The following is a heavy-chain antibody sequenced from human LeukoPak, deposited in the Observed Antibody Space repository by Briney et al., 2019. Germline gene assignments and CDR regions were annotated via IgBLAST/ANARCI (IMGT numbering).Heavy chain of an antibody. J-gene: IGHJ4*02. V-gene: IGHV3-23*01. Sequence: GGSLRLSCAASGFTFSSYAMSWVRQAPGKGLEWVSAISGSGGSTYYADSVKGRFTISRDNSKNTLYLQMNSLRAEDTAVYYCAKGSYDDFWSGYYGFDYWGQGTLVTVSS. CDR2: ISGSGGST. D-gene: IGHD3-3*01. CDR3: AKGSYDDFWSGYYGFDY. CDR1: GFTFSSYA.